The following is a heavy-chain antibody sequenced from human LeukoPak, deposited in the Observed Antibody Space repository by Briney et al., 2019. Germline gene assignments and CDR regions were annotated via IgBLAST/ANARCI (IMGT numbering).Heavy chain of an antibody. CDR3: ARGTSPTQISDY. CDR1: GGSISSSSYY. J-gene: IGHJ4*02. Sequence: SETLSLTCTVSGGSISSSSYYWGWIRQPPGKGLEWIGSIYYSGSTYYNPSLKSRVTISVDTSKNQFSLKLSSVTAADTAVYYCARGTSPTQISDYWGQGTLVTVSS. D-gene: IGHD3-10*01. V-gene: IGHV4-39*01. CDR2: IYYSGST.